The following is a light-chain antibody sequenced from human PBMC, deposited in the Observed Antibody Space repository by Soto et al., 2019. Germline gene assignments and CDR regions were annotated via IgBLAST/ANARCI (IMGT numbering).Light chain of an antibody. V-gene: IGLV2-8*01. CDR1: SSDVGDFNY. CDR2: EVS. CDR3: SSYAGSNILM. Sequence: QSALTQPPSASGSPGQSVTISCTGTSSDVGDFNYVSWYQQHPGKAPKLMIYEVSKRPSRVPDRFSGSESGNTASLTVSGLQAEDEADYCCSSYAGSNILMFGGGTKVTVL. J-gene: IGLJ3*02.